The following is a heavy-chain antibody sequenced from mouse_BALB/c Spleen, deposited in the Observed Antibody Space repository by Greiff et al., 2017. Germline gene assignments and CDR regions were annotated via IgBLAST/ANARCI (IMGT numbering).Heavy chain of an antibody. J-gene: IGHJ3*01. CDR3: ARAGFYDGYYGFAY. V-gene: IGHV14-3*02. CDR1: GFNIKDTY. D-gene: IGHD2-3*01. Sequence: VQLQQSGAELVKPGASVKLSCTASGFNIKDTYMHWVKQRPEQGLEWIGRIDPANGNTKYDPKFQGKATITADTSSNTAYLQLSSLTSEDTAVYYCARAGFYDGYYGFAYWGQGTLVTVSA. CDR2: IDPANGNT.